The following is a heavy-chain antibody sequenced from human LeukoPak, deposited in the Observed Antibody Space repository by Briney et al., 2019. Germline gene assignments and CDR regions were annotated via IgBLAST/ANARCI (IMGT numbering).Heavy chain of an antibody. D-gene: IGHD3-10*01. CDR1: GGSFSGYY. CDR3: ATAYGSGSYYPDYYYYGMDV. V-gene: IGHV4-34*01. J-gene: IGHJ6*02. Sequence: KSSETLFLTCAVYGGSFSGYYWSWIRQPPGKGLEWIGEINHSGSTNYNPSLKSRVTISVDTSKNQFSLKLSSVTAADTAVYYCATAYGSGSYYPDYYYYGMDVWGQGTTVTVSS. CDR2: INHSGST.